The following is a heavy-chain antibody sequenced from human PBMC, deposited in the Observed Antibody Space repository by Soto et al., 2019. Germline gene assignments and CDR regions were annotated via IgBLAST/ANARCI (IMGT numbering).Heavy chain of an antibody. CDR2: ISYDGSNK. D-gene: IGHD3-9*01. V-gene: IGHV3-30-3*01. Sequence: GGSLRLSCAASGFTFSSYAMHWVRQAPGKGLEWVAVISYDGSNKYYADSVKGRFTISRDNSKNTLYLQMNSLRAEDTAVYYCARDPYFDWLWASYGMDVWGQGTTVTVSS. CDR3: ARDPYFDWLWASYGMDV. CDR1: GFTFSSYA. J-gene: IGHJ6*02.